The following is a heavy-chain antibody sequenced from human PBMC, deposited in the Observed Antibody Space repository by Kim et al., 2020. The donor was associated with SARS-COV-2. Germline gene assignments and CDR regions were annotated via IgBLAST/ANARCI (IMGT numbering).Heavy chain of an antibody. J-gene: IGHJ4*02. CDR2: IYSGGST. Sequence: GGSLRLSCAASGFTVSSNYMSWVRQAPGKGLEWVSVIYSGGSTYYADSVKGRFTISRDNSKNTLYLQMNSLRAEDTAVYYCARGRRVERDYGEGPPYFDYWGQGTLVTVSS. D-gene: IGHD4-17*01. CDR3: ARGRRVERDYGEGPPYFDY. CDR1: GFTVSSNY. V-gene: IGHV3-53*01.